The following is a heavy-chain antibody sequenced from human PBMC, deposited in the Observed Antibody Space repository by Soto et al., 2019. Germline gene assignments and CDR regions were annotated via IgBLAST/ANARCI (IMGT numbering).Heavy chain of an antibody. CDR3: AKDYGDYFVTQSLNWFDP. Sequence: GGSLRLSCAASGFTFSSYAMSWVRQAPGKGLEWVSAISGSGGSTYYADSVKGRFTISRDNSKNTLYLQMNSLRAEDTAVYYCAKDYGDYFVTQSLNWFDPWGQGTLVTVS. D-gene: IGHD4-17*01. CDR2: ISGSGGST. J-gene: IGHJ5*02. CDR1: GFTFSSYA. V-gene: IGHV3-23*01.